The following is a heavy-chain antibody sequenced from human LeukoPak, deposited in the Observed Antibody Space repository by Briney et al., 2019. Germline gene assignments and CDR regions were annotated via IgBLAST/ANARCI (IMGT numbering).Heavy chain of an antibody. V-gene: IGHV1-69*13. CDR3: ARDREPTIKKYCSGGSCYLNWFDP. D-gene: IGHD2-15*01. CDR1: GGTFSSYA. CDR2: IIPIFGTA. J-gene: IGHJ5*02. Sequence: ASVKVSSKASGGTFSSYAISWVRQAPGQGLEWMGGIIPIFGTANYAQKFQGRVTITADESTSTAYMELSSLRSEDTAVYYCARDREPTIKKYCSGGSCYLNWFDPWGQGTLVTVSS.